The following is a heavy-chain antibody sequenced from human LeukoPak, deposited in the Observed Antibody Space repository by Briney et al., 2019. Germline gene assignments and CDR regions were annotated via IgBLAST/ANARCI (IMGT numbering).Heavy chain of an antibody. CDR3: ARSIVDCSGGSCYSHYFDY. CDR2: IIPIFGTA. J-gene: IGHJ4*02. CDR1: GGTFSSYA. D-gene: IGHD2-15*01. Sequence: ASVKVSCKASGGTFSSYAISWVRQAPGQGLEWMGGIIPIFGTANYAQKFQGRVTITADESTSTAYMELSSLRSEDTAVYYCARSIVDCSGGSCYSHYFDYWGQGTLVTVSS. V-gene: IGHV1-69*13.